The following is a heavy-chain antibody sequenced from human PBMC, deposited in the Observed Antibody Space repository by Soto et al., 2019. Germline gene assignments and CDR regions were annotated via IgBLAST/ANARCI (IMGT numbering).Heavy chain of an antibody. J-gene: IGHJ4*02. CDR1: GGSISSGGYS. Sequence: QLQLQESGSGLVKPSQTLSLTCAVSGGSISSGGYSWSWIRQPPGKGLEWIGYIYHSGSTYYNPSLKSRVTIAVDRSKNQFSLKPSSVTAADTAVYYCASGGVLERSFDYWGQGTLVTVSS. D-gene: IGHD3-3*01. CDR2: IYHSGST. CDR3: ASGGVLERSFDY. V-gene: IGHV4-30-2*01.